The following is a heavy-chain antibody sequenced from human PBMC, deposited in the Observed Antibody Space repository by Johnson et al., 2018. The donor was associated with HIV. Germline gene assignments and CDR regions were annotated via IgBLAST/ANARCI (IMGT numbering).Heavy chain of an antibody. D-gene: IGHD4-23*01. J-gene: IGHJ3*02. CDR2: IKQDGSEK. V-gene: IGHV3-7*01. CDR1: GFTFSDYY. Sequence: VQLVESGGGLVKPGGSLRLSCAASGFTFSDYYMSWIRQAPEKGLEWVANIKQDGSEKYYVDSVKGRFIISRDNAKNSLYLQMNSLRAEDTAVYYCARDNGGAFDIWGQGTMVTVSS. CDR3: ARDNGGAFDI.